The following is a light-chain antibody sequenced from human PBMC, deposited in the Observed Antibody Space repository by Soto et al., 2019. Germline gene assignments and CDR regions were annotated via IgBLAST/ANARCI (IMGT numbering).Light chain of an antibody. Sequence: IVLTQSPDTLSLSPGDRATLSCGASQSVNAKYLAWYQQRPGQPPRLLIYAASRRAAGIPERFSAGGSETKFTLTISRLEPEDFAVYYCQQFDSSPVTFGQGTNVEIK. CDR3: QQFDSSPVT. V-gene: IGKV3-20*01. CDR1: QSVNAKY. CDR2: AAS. J-gene: IGKJ2*01.